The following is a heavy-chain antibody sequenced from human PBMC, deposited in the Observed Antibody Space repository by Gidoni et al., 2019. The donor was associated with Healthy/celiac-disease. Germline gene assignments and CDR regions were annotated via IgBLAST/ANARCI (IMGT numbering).Heavy chain of an antibody. Sequence: QVQLQQWGAGLLKPSETLSLTCAVYGGSFSGYYWSWIRQPPGKGLEWIVEINHSGSTNYNPSLKSRVTISVDTSKNQFALKLSSVTAADTAVYYCARGPKSDLANIVVVVAATAPGYFDYWGQGTLVTVSS. CDR2: INHSGST. D-gene: IGHD2-15*01. V-gene: IGHV4-34*01. J-gene: IGHJ4*02. CDR3: ARGPKSDLANIVVVVAATAPGYFDY. CDR1: GGSFSGYY.